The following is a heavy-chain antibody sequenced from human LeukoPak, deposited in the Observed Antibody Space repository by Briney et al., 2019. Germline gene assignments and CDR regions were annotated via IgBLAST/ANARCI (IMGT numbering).Heavy chain of an antibody. D-gene: IGHD3-22*01. J-gene: IGHJ5*02. CDR3: AREGYYYDSSGYSNWFDP. Sequence: SETLSLTCTVSGGSISSYYWSWIRQPSGKGLEWIGYIYYSGSTNYNPSLKSRVTISVDTSKNQFSLKLSSVTAADTAVYYCAREGYYYDSSGYSNWFDPWGQGTLVTVSS. V-gene: IGHV4-59*01. CDR1: GGSISSYY. CDR2: IYYSGST.